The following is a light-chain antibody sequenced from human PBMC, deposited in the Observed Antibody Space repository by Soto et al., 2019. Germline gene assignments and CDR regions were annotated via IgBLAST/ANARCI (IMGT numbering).Light chain of an antibody. V-gene: IGKV3-20*01. J-gene: IGKJ1*01. CDR2: GAS. CDR3: QQYGSSSVT. CDR1: QSVSSSY. Sequence: EIVLTQSPGTLSLSPGERATLSYRASQSVSSSYLAWYQQKPGQAPRLLIYGASSRATGIPDRFSGSGSGTDFTLTISRLEPEDFAVYYCQQYGSSSVTFGQGTKVEIK.